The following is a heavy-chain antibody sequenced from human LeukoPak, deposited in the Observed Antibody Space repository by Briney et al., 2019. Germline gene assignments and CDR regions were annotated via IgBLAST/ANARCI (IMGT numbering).Heavy chain of an antibody. CDR2: IKQDGSEK. V-gene: IGHV3-7*01. CDR1: GFTFSSYW. CDR3: ARGLSATAYYYYYMDV. D-gene: IGHD2-21*02. Sequence: HPGGSLRLSCAASGFTFSSYWMSWVRQAPGKGLEWVANIKQDGSEKYYVDPVKGRFTISRDNAKNSLYLQMNSLRAEDTAVYYCARGLSATAYYYYYMDVWGKGTTVTISS. J-gene: IGHJ6*03.